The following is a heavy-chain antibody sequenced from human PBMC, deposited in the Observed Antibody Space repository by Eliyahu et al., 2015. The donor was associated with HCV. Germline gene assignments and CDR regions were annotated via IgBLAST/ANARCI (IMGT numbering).Heavy chain of an antibody. V-gene: IGHV3-33*01. CDR2: IYYDGSNT. CDR1: GFTFSTYG. J-gene: IGHJ6*03. Sequence: QVQLVESGGGVVQPGRSLRLSCAASGFTFSTYGMHWVRQAPGKGLEWVALIYYDGSNTYYADSVKGRFTISRDNSKNTLYLQMNSLRAEDTAVYYCARGGMTTTYYYYYMDVWGKGTTVTVSS. D-gene: IGHD4-17*01. CDR3: ARGGMTTTYYYYYMDV.